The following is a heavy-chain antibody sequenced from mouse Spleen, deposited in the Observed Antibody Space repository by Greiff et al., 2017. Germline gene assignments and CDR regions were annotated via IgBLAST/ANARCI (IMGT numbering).Heavy chain of an antibody. CDR3: ARVLHYDGYSPFAY. CDR1: GYTFTGYW. D-gene: IGHD2-3*01. CDR2: ILPGSGST. Sequence: QVQLKQSGAELMKPGASVKLSCKATGYTFTGYWIEWVKQRPGHGLEWIGEILPGSGSTNYNEKFKGKATFTADTSSNTAYMQLSSLTTEDSAIYYCARVLHYDGYSPFAYWGQGTLVTVSA. J-gene: IGHJ3*01. V-gene: IGHV1-9*01.